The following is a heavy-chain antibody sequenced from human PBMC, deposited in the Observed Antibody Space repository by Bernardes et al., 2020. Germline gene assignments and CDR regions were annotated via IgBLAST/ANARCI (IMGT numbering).Heavy chain of an antibody. Sequence: GGSLRPSCAASGSMLSSTTMNWVPQAPGKGLDWVSSISISSAYIFYAGSVKGRFTISRDNANKSLYLQMTSLRDEDTAVYYCARELKGTTVTTVDYWGQGTLVTVSS. CDR1: GSMLSSTT. V-gene: IGHV3-21*01. D-gene: IGHD4-17*01. CDR2: ISISSAYI. J-gene: IGHJ4*02. CDR3: ARELKGTTVTTVDY.